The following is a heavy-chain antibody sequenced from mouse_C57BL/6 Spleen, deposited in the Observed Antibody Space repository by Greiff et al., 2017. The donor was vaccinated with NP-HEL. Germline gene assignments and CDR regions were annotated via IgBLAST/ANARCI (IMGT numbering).Heavy chain of an antibody. CDR1: GFTFSDYG. J-gene: IGHJ4*01. D-gene: IGHD1-1*01. V-gene: IGHV5-17*01. CDR2: ISSGSSTI. CDR3: ARPTITTVKDYYAMDY. Sequence: EVQRVESGGGLVKPGGSLKLSCAASGFTFSDYGMHWVRQAPEKGLEWVAYISSGSSTIYYADTVKGRFTISRDNAKNTLFLQMTSLRSEDTAMYYCARPTITTVKDYYAMDYWGQGTSVTVSS.